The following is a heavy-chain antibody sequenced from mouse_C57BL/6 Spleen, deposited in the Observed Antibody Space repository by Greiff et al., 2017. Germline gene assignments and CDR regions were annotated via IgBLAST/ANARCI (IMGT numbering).Heavy chain of an antibody. CDR3: AREDYDGDLYFDV. Sequence: EVKLVESGGGLVKPGGSLKLSCAASGFTFSDYGMHWVRQAPEKGLEWVAYISSGSSTIYYADTVKGRFTISRDNAKNTLFLQMTSLRSEDTAMYYCAREDYDGDLYFDVWGTGTTVTVSS. V-gene: IGHV5-17*01. D-gene: IGHD2-4*01. CDR1: GFTFSDYG. J-gene: IGHJ1*03. CDR2: ISSGSSTI.